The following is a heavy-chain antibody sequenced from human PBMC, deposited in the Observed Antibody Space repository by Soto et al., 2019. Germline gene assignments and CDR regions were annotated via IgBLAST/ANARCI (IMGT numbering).Heavy chain of an antibody. Sequence: GGSLRLSCAASGFTVSISYMSWVRQVPGKGLDWVSAISGSGGSTYYADSVKGRFTISRDNSKNTLYLQMNSLRAEDTAVYYCAKRATGTYFDYRGQGTLVTVSS. CDR1: GFTVSISY. D-gene: IGHD1-1*01. J-gene: IGHJ4*02. CDR2: ISGSGGST. CDR3: AKRATGTYFDY. V-gene: IGHV3-23*01.